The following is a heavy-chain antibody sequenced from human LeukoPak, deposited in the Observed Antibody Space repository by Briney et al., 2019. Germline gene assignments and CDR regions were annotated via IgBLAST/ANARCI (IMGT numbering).Heavy chain of an antibody. CDR2: IYYSGST. CDR3: ARDRGGYNLFDY. J-gene: IGHJ4*02. V-gene: IGHV4-59*01. CDR1: GGSISSYY. D-gene: IGHD5-24*01. Sequence: SETLSLTCTVSGGSISSYYWSWIRQPPGKGLEWIGNIYYSGSTNYNPSLKSRVTISVDTSKNQFSLKLSSVTAADTAVYYCARDRGGYNLFDYWGQGTLVTVSS.